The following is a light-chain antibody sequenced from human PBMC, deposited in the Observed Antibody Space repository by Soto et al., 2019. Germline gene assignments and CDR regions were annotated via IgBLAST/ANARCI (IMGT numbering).Light chain of an antibody. J-gene: IGKJ2*01. Sequence: EIVLTQSPGTLSLSPGERATLSCRASQSVSSSYLAWYQQKPGQAPRLLIYGASSRATGIPDRFSGCGSGTDFTLTISRLELEDFAVYYCQQYGSSPPITFGQGTKLEIK. CDR3: QQYGSSPPIT. CDR1: QSVSSSY. CDR2: GAS. V-gene: IGKV3-20*01.